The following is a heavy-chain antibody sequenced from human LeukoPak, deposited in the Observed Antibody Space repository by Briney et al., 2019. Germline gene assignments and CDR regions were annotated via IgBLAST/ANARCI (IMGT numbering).Heavy chain of an antibody. D-gene: IGHD1-26*01. V-gene: IGHV3-30-3*01. CDR1: GFTFTNAW. CDR3: ATGSPAFDY. Sequence: GGSLRLSCAASGFTFTNAWMSWVRQAPGKGLEWVAVISYDGSNEDYADSVKGRFTISRDNSKNTLYLQMNSLRAEDTAVYYCATGSPAFDYWGQGTLVTVSS. J-gene: IGHJ4*02. CDR2: ISYDGSNE.